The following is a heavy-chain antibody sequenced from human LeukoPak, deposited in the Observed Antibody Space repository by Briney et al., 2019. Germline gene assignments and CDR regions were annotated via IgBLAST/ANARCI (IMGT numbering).Heavy chain of an antibody. CDR2: INPSGGST. Sequence: GASVKVSCKASGGTFSSYAISWVRQAPGQGLEWMGIINPSGGSTSYAQKFQGRVTMTRDTSTSTVYMELSSLRSEDTAVYYCARDGGPESQPGVYDYWGQGTLVTVSS. D-gene: IGHD1-14*01. CDR3: ARDGGPESQPGVYDY. CDR1: GGTFSSYA. V-gene: IGHV1-46*01. J-gene: IGHJ4*02.